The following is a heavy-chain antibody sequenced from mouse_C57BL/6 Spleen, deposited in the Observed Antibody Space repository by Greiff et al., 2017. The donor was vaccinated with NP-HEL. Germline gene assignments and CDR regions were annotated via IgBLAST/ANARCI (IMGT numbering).Heavy chain of an antibody. J-gene: IGHJ2*01. CDR2: ISDGGSYT. CDR1: GFTFSSYA. CDR3: ARGFITTVGDFDY. V-gene: IGHV5-4*03. Sequence: EVNLVESGGGLVKPGGSLKLSCAASGFTFSSYAMSWVRQTPEKRLEWVATISDGGSYTYYPDNVKGRFTISRDNAKNNLYLQMSHLKSEDTAMYYCARGFITTVGDFDYWGQGTTLTVSS. D-gene: IGHD1-1*01.